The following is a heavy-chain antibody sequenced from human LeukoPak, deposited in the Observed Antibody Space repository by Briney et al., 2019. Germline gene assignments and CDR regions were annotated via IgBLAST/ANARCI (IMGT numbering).Heavy chain of an antibody. V-gene: IGHV3-7*01. J-gene: IGHJ4*02. Sequence: GGSLRLSCAASGFTFSSYWMSWVRQAPGKGLEWVANIKQDGSEKYYVDSVKGRFTISRDNAKNSLYLQMNSLRAEDTAVYYCARGGYYDSSGYHLWGQGTLVTVSS. D-gene: IGHD3-22*01. CDR1: GFTFSSYW. CDR2: IKQDGSEK. CDR3: ARGGYYDSSGYHL.